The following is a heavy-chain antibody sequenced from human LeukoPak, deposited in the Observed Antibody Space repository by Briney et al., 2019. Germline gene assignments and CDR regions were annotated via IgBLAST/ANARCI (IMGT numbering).Heavy chain of an antibody. J-gene: IGHJ4*02. D-gene: IGHD4-17*01. CDR1: GGSISSSSYY. CDR2: IYYSGST. V-gene: IGHV4-39*01. Sequence: SETLSLTCTVSGGSISSSSYYWGWIRQPPGKGLEWIGSIYYSGSTYYNPSLKSRVTISVDTSKNQFSLKLSSVTAAETAVYYCARQVYGDPNFDYWGQGTLVTVSS. CDR3: ARQVYGDPNFDY.